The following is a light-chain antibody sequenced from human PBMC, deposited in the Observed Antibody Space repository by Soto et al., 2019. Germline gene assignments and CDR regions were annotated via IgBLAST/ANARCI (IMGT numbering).Light chain of an antibody. CDR2: AAS. Sequence: DIQMTQSPSSLSASVGARVTIICRASQSISSYLNWYQQKPRKAPKLLIYAASSLQSGVPSRFSGSGSGSDFTITISSLQPEDFATYYCQQSYSTHTFGQGTKLEIK. CDR3: QQSYSTHT. J-gene: IGKJ2*01. V-gene: IGKV1-39*01. CDR1: QSISSY.